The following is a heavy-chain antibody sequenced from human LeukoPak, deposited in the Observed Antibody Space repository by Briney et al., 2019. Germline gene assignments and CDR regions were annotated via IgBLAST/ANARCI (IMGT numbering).Heavy chain of an antibody. D-gene: IGHD4-17*01. Sequence: GGSLRLSCAASGFTFSSYGMHWVRQAPGKGLEWVAVISYDGSNKYYADSVKGRFTISRDNSKNTLYLQMNSLRAEDTAVYYCATSYGDYEEYFQHWGQGTLVTVSS. V-gene: IGHV3-30*03. J-gene: IGHJ1*01. CDR2: ISYDGSNK. CDR3: ATSYGDYEEYFQH. CDR1: GFTFSSYG.